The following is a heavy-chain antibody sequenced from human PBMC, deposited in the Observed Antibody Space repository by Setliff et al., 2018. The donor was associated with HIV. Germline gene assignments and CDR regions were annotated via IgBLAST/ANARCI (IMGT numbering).Heavy chain of an antibody. V-gene: IGHV4-30-2*01. D-gene: IGHD2-15*01. Sequence: PSETLSLTCAVSGGSISSGGYSWSWIRQAPGKGLEWIGYIYHTGNTYYNPSLRSRVTISIDMSKNQFSLKLSSVTAAGTAVYYCARVLLSGDFYFDYWGQGTMVTVSS. CDR2: IYHTGNT. CDR1: GGSISSGGYS. CDR3: ARVLLSGDFYFDY. J-gene: IGHJ4*02.